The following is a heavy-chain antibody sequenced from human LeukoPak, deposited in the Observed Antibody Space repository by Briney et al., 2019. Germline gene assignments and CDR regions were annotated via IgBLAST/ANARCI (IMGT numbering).Heavy chain of an antibody. CDR3: AKLVLVATMTDDAFDI. CDR1: GFTLSSYG. Sequence: PGGSLRLSCAASGFTLSSYGMHWVRQAPGKGLEWVAVISYDGSNKYYADSVKGRFTISRDNSKNTLYLQMNSLRAEDTAVYYCAKLVLVATMTDDAFDIWGQGTMVTVSS. CDR2: ISYDGSNK. J-gene: IGHJ3*02. D-gene: IGHD5-12*01. V-gene: IGHV3-30*18.